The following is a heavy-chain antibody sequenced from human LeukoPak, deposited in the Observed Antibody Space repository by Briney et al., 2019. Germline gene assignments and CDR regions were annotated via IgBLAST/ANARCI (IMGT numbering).Heavy chain of an antibody. V-gene: IGHV3-21*01. Sequence: GGSLRLSCAASGFTFSSYSMNWVRRAPGKGLEWVSSISSSSSYIYYADSVKGRFTISRDNAKNSLYLQMNSLRAEDTAVYYCAGPRYYYGSGSDPMRHWGQGTLVTVSS. D-gene: IGHD3-10*01. J-gene: IGHJ4*02. CDR1: GFTFSSYS. CDR3: AGPRYYYGSGSDPMRH. CDR2: ISSSSSYI.